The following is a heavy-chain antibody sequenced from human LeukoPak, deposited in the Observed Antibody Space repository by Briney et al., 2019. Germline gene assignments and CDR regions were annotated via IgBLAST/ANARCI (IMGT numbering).Heavy chain of an antibody. J-gene: IGHJ4*02. V-gene: IGHV3-7*01. D-gene: IGHD2-2*01. Sequence: QAGGSLRLSCAASGFTFSSYWMSWVRQAPGKGLEWVANIKRDGSEKYNVASVKGRFTVSRDNAKNSLYLQMNSLRAEDTAVYYCAKVVQGFCSVTSCSLDYWGQGTLVTVSS. CDR3: AKVVQGFCSVTSCSLDY. CDR1: GFTFSSYW. CDR2: IKRDGSEK.